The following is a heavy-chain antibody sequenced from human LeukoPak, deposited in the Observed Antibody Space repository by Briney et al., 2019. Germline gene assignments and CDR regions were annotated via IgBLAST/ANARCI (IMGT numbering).Heavy chain of an antibody. D-gene: IGHD1-1*01. J-gene: IGHJ6*03. CDR2: IYTSGST. V-gene: IGHV4-4*07. Sequence: SETLSLTCTVSGGSISSYYWSWIRQPAGKGLEWIGRIYTSGSTNYNPSLKSRVTMSADTSKNQFSLKLSSVTAADTAVYYCARAQGVAWYNWNDDYYYYYMDVWGKGTTVTVSS. CDR1: GGSISSYY. CDR3: ARAQGVAWYNWNDDYYYYYMDV.